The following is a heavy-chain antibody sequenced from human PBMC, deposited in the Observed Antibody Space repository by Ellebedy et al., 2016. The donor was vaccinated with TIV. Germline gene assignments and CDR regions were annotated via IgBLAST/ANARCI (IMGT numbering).Heavy chain of an antibody. CDR2: IYPLDFDT. CDR1: GYDFSNFW. J-gene: IGHJ4*02. CDR3: ARQSYNLLNGYSIDY. D-gene: IGHD3-9*01. Sequence: GESLKISCKVSGYDFSNFWLGWVRQRPGKGLEWMGIIYPLDFDTRYSPSFKGQVSISADKSINTAYLQWGSLKASDTAMYYCARQSYNLLNGYSIDYWGQGTQVTVSS. V-gene: IGHV5-51*01.